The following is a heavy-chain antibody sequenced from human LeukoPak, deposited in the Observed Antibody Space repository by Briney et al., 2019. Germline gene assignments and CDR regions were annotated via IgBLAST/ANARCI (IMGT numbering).Heavy chain of an antibody. V-gene: IGHV4-4*07. J-gene: IGHJ4*02. D-gene: IGHD1-26*01. CDR3: ARDFSSGSYYVYPDY. CDR2: IYTSGST. Sequence: SETLSLTCTVSGGSISSYYWSWIRQPAGKGLEWIGRIYTSGSTNYNPSLKSRVTMSVDTSKNQFSLKMSSVTAADTAVYYCARDFSSGSYYVYPDYWGQGTLVTVS. CDR1: GGSISSYY.